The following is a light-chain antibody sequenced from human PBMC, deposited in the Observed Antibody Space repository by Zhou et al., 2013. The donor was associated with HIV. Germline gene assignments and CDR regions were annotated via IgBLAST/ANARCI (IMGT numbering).Light chain of an antibody. Sequence: VLTQSPGTLSLSPGERATLSCRASRNIYNNYLAWYQQRPGQALRLLINVASSRATGIPDRFSGSGSGTDFTLTITSLEPEDFAVYYCQQRSNWPMYTFGQGTKLEIK. CDR3: QQRSNWPMYT. CDR2: VAS. CDR1: RNIYNNY. J-gene: IGKJ2*01. V-gene: IGKV3D-20*02.